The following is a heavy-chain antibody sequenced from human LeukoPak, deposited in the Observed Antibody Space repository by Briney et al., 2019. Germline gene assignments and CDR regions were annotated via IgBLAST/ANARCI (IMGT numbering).Heavy chain of an antibody. CDR1: GYTLTKLS. J-gene: IGHJ4*02. CDR2: FDPEDGES. V-gene: IGHV1-24*01. Sequence: ASVKVSCKVSGYTLTKLSMHWVRQAPGKGLEWMGGFDPEDGESIYAQKFQGRVTMTEDTSTDAAYMELSSLRSEDTAVYYCATDAGDILTGYYIGYWGQGTLVTVSS. D-gene: IGHD3-9*01. CDR3: ATDAGDILTGYYIGY.